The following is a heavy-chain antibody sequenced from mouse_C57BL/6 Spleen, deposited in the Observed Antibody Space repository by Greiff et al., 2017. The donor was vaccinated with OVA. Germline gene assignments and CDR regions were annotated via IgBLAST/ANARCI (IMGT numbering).Heavy chain of an antibody. D-gene: IGHD1-1*01. J-gene: IGHJ2*01. CDR3: ARSGYYGSSSRYCDY. V-gene: IGHV1-76*01. CDR2: IYPGSGNT. Sequence: VQLQQSGAELVRPGASVKLSCKASGYTFTDYYINWVKQRPGQGLEWIARIYPGSGNTYYNEKFKGKATLTAEKSSSTAYMQLSSLTSEDSAVYFCARSGYYGSSSRYCDYWGQGTTLTVSS. CDR1: GYTFTDYY.